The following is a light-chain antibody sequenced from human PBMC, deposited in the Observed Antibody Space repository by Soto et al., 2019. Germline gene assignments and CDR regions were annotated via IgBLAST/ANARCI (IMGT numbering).Light chain of an antibody. V-gene: IGKV3-20*01. CDR2: GAS. J-gene: IGKJ2*01. CDR1: QSVDNNY. Sequence: EIVLTQSPGTLSLSPGESATLSCRASQSVDNNYVAWYQQKPGQAPTLLIHGASCRAAGIPDRFSGSGSGTDFTLTISRLEPEDFAVFHCQQYGNSPYTFGQGTKLEI. CDR3: QQYGNSPYT.